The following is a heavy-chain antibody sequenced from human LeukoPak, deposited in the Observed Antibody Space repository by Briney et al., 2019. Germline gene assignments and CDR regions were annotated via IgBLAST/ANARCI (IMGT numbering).Heavy chain of an antibody. CDR3: SKKGQNGDYGKPD. V-gene: IGHV3-11*01. D-gene: IGHD4-17*01. J-gene: IGHJ4*02. CDR1: GFTFSDYY. CDR2: ISSSGSTI. Sequence: GGSLRLSCAASGFTFSDYYMSWIRQAPGKGLEWVSYISSSGSTIYYADSVKGRFTISRDNAKNSLYLQMNSLRADDTAVYYCSKKGQNGDYGKPDWGQGTLVTVSS.